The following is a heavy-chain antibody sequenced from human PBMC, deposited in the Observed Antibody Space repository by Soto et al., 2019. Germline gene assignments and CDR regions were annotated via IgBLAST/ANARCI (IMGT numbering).Heavy chain of an antibody. CDR3: AGDWNGDKYFDY. Sequence: ELQLVESGGGLIQPGGSLRLACAASEFNVTHGHMNLVRQAPGKGLEWVSVIFGDGNTKYGDSVRGRFTISRDTSKNTVYLQMNSLRAEDTAVYYCAGDWNGDKYFDYWDQGTLVTVSS. D-gene: IGHD4-17*01. CDR2: IFGDGNT. V-gene: IGHV3-53*01. CDR1: EFNVTHGH. J-gene: IGHJ4*02.